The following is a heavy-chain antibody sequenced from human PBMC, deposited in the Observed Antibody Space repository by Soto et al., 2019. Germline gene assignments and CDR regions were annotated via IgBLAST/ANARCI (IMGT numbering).Heavy chain of an antibody. CDR3: ARDFNYYTMDV. CDR2: INPNSGVT. CDR1: GYTFTGDY. Sequence: ASVKVSCKASGYTFTGDYMHWVRQAPGQGLEWLGRINPNSGVTNYAQNFEGRVTMTRDTSTSTAYMEMSRLRFDDTAVYYCARDFNYYTMDVWGQGTTVTVSS. J-gene: IGHJ6*02. V-gene: IGHV1-2*02.